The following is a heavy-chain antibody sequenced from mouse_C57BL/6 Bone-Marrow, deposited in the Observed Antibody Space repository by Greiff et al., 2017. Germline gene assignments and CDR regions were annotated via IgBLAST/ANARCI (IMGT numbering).Heavy chain of an antibody. J-gene: IGHJ1*03. Sequence: QVQLQQPGAELVKPGASVKLSCKASGYTFTSYWITWVKQRPGQGLEWIGDIYPGSGSTNYNEKFKSKATLTVDKSSSTAYMQLSSLTSEDSAVYYCARPYYSNGWYFDVWGTGTTVTVSS. CDR1: GYTFTSYW. CDR2: IYPGSGST. V-gene: IGHV1-55*01. CDR3: ARPYYSNGWYFDV. D-gene: IGHD2-5*01.